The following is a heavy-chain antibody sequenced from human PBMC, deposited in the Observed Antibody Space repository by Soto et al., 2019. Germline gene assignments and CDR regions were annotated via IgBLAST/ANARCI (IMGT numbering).Heavy chain of an antibody. D-gene: IGHD3-10*01. CDR1: GGSFSGYY. CDR2: IERGGST. J-gene: IGHJ4*02. V-gene: IGHV4-34*01. Sequence: SETLSLTCAVYGGSFSGYYWSWVRQPPGKGLEWIGEIERGGSTNYNPSLKSRVAISVDTSKNQFSLKVTSVTAADTAVYYCARGYDSGSYWGYWGQGTLVTVSS. CDR3: ARGYDSGSYWGY.